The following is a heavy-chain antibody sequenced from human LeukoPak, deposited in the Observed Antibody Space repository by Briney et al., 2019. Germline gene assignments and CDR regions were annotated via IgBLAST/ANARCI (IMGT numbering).Heavy chain of an antibody. J-gene: IGHJ4*02. D-gene: IGHD6-13*01. CDR2: ITTTFYT. Sequence: PGGSLRLSCAASGFTFSSYSFNWVRQVPGKGLEWVSSITTTFYTYYTDSVKGRFTISRDNAKNSLYLQMNSLRAEDTAVYYCAKDRSSSWHDYWGQGTLVTVSS. CDR1: GFTFSSYS. V-gene: IGHV3-21*01. CDR3: AKDRSSSWHDY.